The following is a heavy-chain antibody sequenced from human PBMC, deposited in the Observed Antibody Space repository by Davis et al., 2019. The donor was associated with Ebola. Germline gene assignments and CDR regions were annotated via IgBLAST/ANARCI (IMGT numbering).Heavy chain of an antibody. D-gene: IGHD2-15*01. CDR3: ARDGSGRIFDY. CDR2: ISAYNGNT. CDR1: GGTFSSYA. Sequence: ASVKVSCKASGGTFSSYAISWVRQAPGQGLEWMGWISAYNGNTNYAQKLQGRVTMTTDTSTSTAYMELRSLRSDDTTVYYCARDGSGRIFDYWGQGTLVTVSS. V-gene: IGHV1-18*01. J-gene: IGHJ4*02.